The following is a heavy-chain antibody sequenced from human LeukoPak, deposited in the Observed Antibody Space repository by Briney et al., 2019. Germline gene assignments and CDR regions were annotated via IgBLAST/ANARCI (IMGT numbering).Heavy chain of an antibody. CDR1: GYTFTSYF. Sequence: ASVKVSCKASGYTFTSYFIHWVRQAPGQGLEWMGWINPNSGGTNYAQKFQGRVTMTRDTSINTAYMDLSRLRSNDTAVYYCAREADCSGTSCYSQFLDYWGQGTLVTVSS. CDR2: INPNSGGT. CDR3: AREADCSGTSCYSQFLDY. D-gene: IGHD2-2*01. J-gene: IGHJ4*02. V-gene: IGHV1-2*02.